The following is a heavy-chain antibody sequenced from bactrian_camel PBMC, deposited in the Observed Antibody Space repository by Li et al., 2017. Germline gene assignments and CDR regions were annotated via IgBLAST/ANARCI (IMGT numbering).Heavy chain of an antibody. J-gene: IGHJ4*01. CDR1: GYTSDHYC. CDR3: AAQYSGYSQYGRLNFARYGS. D-gene: IGHD2*01. Sequence: HVQLVESGGGSVQAGGSLTLSCKATGYTSDHYCMAWFRQTPGKQREGVAAIDHTGRSRTATYAPFVRGRFTISKDNAKKIMYLQMNSLKPEDTAMYFCAAQYSGYSQYGRLNFARYGSWGQGTQVTVS. V-gene: IGHV3S63*01. CDR2: IDHTGRSRTA.